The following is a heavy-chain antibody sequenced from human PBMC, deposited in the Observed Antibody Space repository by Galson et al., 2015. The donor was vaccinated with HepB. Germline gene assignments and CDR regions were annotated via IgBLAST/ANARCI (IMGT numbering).Heavy chain of an antibody. CDR3: AGSDSSGYLFDY. V-gene: IGHV3-33*01. CDR1: GFTFSSYS. Sequence: SLRLSCAAPGFTFSSYSMHWVRQAPGKGLEWVAVIWYDGSNKYYADSVKGRFTISRDNSKNTLYLQMNSLRAEDTAVYYCAGSDSSGYLFDYWGQGTLVTVSS. D-gene: IGHD3-22*01. J-gene: IGHJ4*02. CDR2: IWYDGSNK.